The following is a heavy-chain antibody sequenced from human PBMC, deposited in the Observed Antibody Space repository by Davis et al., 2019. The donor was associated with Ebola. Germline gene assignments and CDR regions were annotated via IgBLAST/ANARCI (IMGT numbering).Heavy chain of an antibody. J-gene: IGHJ5*02. CDR1: GYTFTSYD. CDR3: ARVFDYGDYRRSWFDP. CDR2: INPNSGGT. V-gene: IGHV1-2*02. D-gene: IGHD4-17*01. Sequence: ASVKVSCKASGYTFTSYDINWVRQAPGQGLEWMGWINPNSGGTNYAQKFQGRVTMTRDTSISTAYMELSRLRSDDTAVYYCARVFDYGDYRRSWFDPWGQGTLVTVSS.